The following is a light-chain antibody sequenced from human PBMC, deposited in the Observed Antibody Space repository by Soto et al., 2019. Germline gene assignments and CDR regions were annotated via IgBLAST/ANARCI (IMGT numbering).Light chain of an antibody. V-gene: IGLV1-51*01. CDR1: SSNIGGSY. CDR2: DNN. J-gene: IGLJ3*02. Sequence: QSVLTQPPSVSAAPGQKVTISCSGSSSNIGGSYVSWYQQLPGTAPKLLIYDNNKRPSGIPDRFSGSKSGTSATLDITGLQTGDEADYYCGTWDSSLSAEVFGGGTKVTVL. CDR3: GTWDSSLSAEV.